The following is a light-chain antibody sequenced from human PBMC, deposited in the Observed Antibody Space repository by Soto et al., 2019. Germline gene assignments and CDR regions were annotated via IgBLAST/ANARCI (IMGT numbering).Light chain of an antibody. V-gene: IGLV1-44*01. J-gene: IGLJ3*02. CDR1: SSIIGTET. Sequence: QSVLTQPPSASGTPGQRVTISCSGSSSIIGTETVTWFQQLPGTAPKLLIYGNNQRPSGVPDRFSGSKSGTSASLAISGLQSEDEADYYCAAWDDSLNGWVFGRGTKLTVL. CDR3: AAWDDSLNGWV. CDR2: GNN.